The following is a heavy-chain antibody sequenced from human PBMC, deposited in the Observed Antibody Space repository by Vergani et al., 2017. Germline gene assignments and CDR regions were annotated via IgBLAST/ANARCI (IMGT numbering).Heavy chain of an antibody. V-gene: IGHV3-33*01. CDR2: IWYDGRNK. CDR1: GFTFSSYG. Sequence: QVQLVESGGGVVQPGGFLRLSCAASGFTFSSYGIHWVRQAPGQGVEWVAVIWYDGRNKYYADSVKGRFTISRENSKNMLYLQMNSLRAEDTAVYYCARVLWDYDAFDIWGQGTMVTVSS. D-gene: IGHD3/OR15-3a*01. CDR3: ARVLWDYDAFDI. J-gene: IGHJ3*02.